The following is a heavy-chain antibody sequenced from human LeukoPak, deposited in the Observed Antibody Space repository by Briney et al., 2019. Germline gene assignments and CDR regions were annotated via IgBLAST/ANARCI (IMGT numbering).Heavy chain of an antibody. CDR1: GGSFSGYY. V-gene: IGHV4-34*01. J-gene: IGHJ4*02. CDR3: GVVATLPYYFDY. D-gene: IGHD5-12*01. CDR2: INHSGST. Sequence: PSETLSLTCAVYGGSFSGYYWSWIRQPPGKGLEWIGEINHSGSTNYNPSLKSRVTISVDTSKNQFSLKLSSVTAADTAVYYCGVVATLPYYFDYWGQGTLVTVSS.